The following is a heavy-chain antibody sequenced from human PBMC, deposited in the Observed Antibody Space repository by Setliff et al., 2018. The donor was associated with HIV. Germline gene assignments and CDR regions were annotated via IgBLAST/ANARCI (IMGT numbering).Heavy chain of an antibody. CDR3: AREHFWSGYYSYDAFDI. D-gene: IGHD3-3*02. J-gene: IGHJ3*02. Sequence: SETLSLTCTVSGGSISSYYWSWIRQPPGKGLEWIGYIYYSGSTNYNPSPKSRVTRSVDTSKNQFSLQLSSVTAADTAVYYCAREHFWSGYYSYDAFDIWGQGTMVTVSS. CDR1: GGSISSYY. CDR2: IYYSGST. V-gene: IGHV4-59*12.